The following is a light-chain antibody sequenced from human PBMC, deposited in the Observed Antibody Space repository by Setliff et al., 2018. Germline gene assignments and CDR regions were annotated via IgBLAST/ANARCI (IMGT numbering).Light chain of an antibody. Sequence: QSALTQPPSASGSPGQSVAISCTGTSSDVGGYNYVSWYQQHPGKAPKLMIYEVSKRPSGVPDRFSGPKSGNTASLTVSGLQAEDEADYYCSSYAGSNNFPYVFGTGTKV. CDR3: SSYAGSNNFPYV. CDR1: SSDVGGYNY. J-gene: IGLJ1*01. CDR2: EVS. V-gene: IGLV2-8*01.